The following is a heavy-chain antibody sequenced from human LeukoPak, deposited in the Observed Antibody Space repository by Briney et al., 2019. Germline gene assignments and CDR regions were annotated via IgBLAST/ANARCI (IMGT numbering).Heavy chain of an antibody. Sequence: SETLSLTCTVSGGSISSYYWSWIRQPAGKGLEWIGRIYTSGSTNYNPSLKSRVTMSVDTSKNQFSLKLSSVTAADTAVYYCARGYSYGLEAYFDYWGQGTLVTVSS. CDR3: ARGYSYGLEAYFDY. D-gene: IGHD5-18*01. CDR2: IYTSGST. J-gene: IGHJ4*02. CDR1: GGSISSYY. V-gene: IGHV4-4*07.